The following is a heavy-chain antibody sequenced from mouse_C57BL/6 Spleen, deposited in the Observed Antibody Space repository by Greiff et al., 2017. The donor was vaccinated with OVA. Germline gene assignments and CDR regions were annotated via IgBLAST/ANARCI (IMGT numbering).Heavy chain of an antibody. CDR2: ISSGGSYT. Sequence: EVNVVESGGDLVKPGGSLKLSCAASGFTFSSYGMPWVRQTPDKRLEWVATISSGGSYTYYPDSVKGRFTISRDNAKNTLYLQMSSLKSEDTAMYYCARQGYYYGSSYEGDAMDYWGQGTSVTVSS. V-gene: IGHV5-6*01. CDR1: GFTFSSYG. J-gene: IGHJ4*01. CDR3: ARQGYYYGSSYEGDAMDY. D-gene: IGHD1-1*01.